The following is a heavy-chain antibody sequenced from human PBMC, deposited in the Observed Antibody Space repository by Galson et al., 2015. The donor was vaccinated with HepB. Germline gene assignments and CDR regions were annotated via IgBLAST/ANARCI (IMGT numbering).Heavy chain of an antibody. Sequence: SLRLSCAASGFTFSSYSMNWVRQAPGKGLEWVSSISSSSSYIYYADSVKGRFTISRDNAKNSLYLQMNSLRAEDTAVYYCARGDFWGSYPSYFDYWGQGTLVTVSS. CDR3: ARGDFWGSYPSYFDY. CDR2: ISSSSSYI. D-gene: IGHD3-16*02. CDR1: GFTFSSYS. V-gene: IGHV3-21*01. J-gene: IGHJ4*02.